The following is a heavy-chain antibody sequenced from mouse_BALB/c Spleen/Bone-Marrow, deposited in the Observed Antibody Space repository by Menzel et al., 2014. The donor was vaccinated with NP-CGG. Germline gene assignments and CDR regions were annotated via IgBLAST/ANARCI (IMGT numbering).Heavy chain of an antibody. V-gene: IGHV14-3*02. D-gene: IGHD1-3*01. CDR3: ARSPGEVNY. Sequence: VQLQQSGAELVKPGASVKLSCTASGFNIIYAYIHWVKRRPEQGLEWIGRIYPANGNTNYDPKFQGKATITADTSSNTAYLHLNSLTSEDTAVYYCARSPGEVNYWGQETLVTVSA. CDR2: IYPANGNT. J-gene: IGHJ3*01. CDR1: GFNIIYAY.